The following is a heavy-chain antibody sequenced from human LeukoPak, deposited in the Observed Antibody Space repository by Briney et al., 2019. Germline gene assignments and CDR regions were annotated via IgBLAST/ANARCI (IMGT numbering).Heavy chain of an antibody. J-gene: IGHJ3*02. CDR1: GGTFSSYA. V-gene: IGHV1-69*05. Sequence: ASVKVSCKASGGTFSSYAISWVRQAPGQGLEWMGGIIPIFGTANYAQKFQGRVTMTRDTSTTTVYMELSSLRSEDTAVYSCARDRTGYYYDSSGYYFDAFDIWGQGTVVTVSS. D-gene: IGHD3-22*01. CDR3: ARDRTGYYYDSSGYYFDAFDI. CDR2: IIPIFGTA.